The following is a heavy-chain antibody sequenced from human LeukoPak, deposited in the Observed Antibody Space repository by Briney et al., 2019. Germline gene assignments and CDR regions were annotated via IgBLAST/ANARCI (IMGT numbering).Heavy chain of an antibody. Sequence: PGGSLRLSCAASGFTFDDYAMHWVRQALGKGLEWVSGISWNSGSIGYADSVKGRFTISRDNAKNSLYLQMNSLRAEDTALYYCAKDGGIAVAGIEHWFDPWGQGTLVTVSS. CDR1: GFTFDDYA. V-gene: IGHV3-9*01. J-gene: IGHJ5*02. CDR2: ISWNSGSI. CDR3: AKDGGIAVAGIEHWFDP. D-gene: IGHD6-19*01.